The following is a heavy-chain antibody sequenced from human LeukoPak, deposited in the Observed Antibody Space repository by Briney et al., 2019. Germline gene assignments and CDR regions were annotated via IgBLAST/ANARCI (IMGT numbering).Heavy chain of an antibody. J-gene: IGHJ3*02. D-gene: IGHD3/OR15-3a*01. Sequence: PSETLSLTCIVSGDSINSRHWSWIRQPAGKGLEWIGHIYSSGSTNYNPSLESRVTMSVDTSTNHFSLTLTSVTAADTAVYYCARRWTGENTFDIWGQGTKVTVSS. V-gene: IGHV4-4*07. CDR1: GDSINSRH. CDR2: IYSSGST. CDR3: ARRWTGENTFDI.